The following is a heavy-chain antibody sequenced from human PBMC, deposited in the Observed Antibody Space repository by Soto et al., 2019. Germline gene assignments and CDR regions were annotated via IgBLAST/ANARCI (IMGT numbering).Heavy chain of an antibody. D-gene: IGHD3-3*01. Sequence: GGSLRLSCAASGFTFSSYSMNWVRQAPGKGLEWVSYISSSSSTIYYADSVKGRFTISRDNAKNSLYLQMNSLRDEDTAVYYCATDTNDFWSGYYTVDRYYYYGMDVWGQGTTVTAPQ. CDR1: GFTFSSYS. J-gene: IGHJ6*01. V-gene: IGHV3-48*02. CDR3: ATDTNDFWSGYYTVDRYYYYGMDV. CDR2: ISSSSSTI.